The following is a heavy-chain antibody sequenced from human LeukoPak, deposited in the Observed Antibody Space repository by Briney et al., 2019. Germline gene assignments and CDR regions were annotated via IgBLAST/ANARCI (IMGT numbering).Heavy chain of an antibody. CDR1: VGSLSSYY. D-gene: IGHD6-6*01. V-gene: IGHV4-59*01. J-gene: IGHJ4*02. CDR2: IYYSGST. Sequence: PSETLSLTCTVSVGSLSSYYWSWSRQPPGKGLEWIGYIYYSGSTNYNPSPKSRVTISVDTSKNQFSLKRSSVTAADTAVYYCASAYSSSSVIDYWGQGTLVTVSS. CDR3: ASAYSSSSVIDY.